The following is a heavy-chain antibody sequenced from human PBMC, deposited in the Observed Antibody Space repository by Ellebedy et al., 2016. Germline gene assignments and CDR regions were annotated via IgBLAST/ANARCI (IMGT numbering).Heavy chain of an antibody. D-gene: IGHD3-10*01. CDR1: GYSFVNYD. CDR3: ARAYFMIRGGTCVVGH. CDR2: MNPNNGAI. Sequence: ASVKVSCXTSGYSFVNYDINWVRQAPGQGLEWMGWMNPNNGAIGYAQKFQGRVTLTRDTSTGTAYMELSGLRSEDTATYYCARAYFMIRGGTCVVGHWGQGTLVTVSS. V-gene: IGHV1-8*01. J-gene: IGHJ4*02.